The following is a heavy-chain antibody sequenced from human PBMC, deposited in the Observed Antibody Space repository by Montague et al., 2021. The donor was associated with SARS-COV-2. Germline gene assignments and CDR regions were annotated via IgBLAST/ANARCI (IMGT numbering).Heavy chain of an antibody. CDR3: AHISRLARVRWFDP. CDR1: GFSLTSSGEG. J-gene: IGHJ5*02. V-gene: IGHV2-5*02. Sequence: PALVKPTQTLTLTCTVSGFSLTSSGEGVGWIRQPPGKALEWLAPIYWDENKRYNPSLKNRLVVTNDSAKNQVVLTVINMDPADTGTYYCAHISRLARVRWFDPWGQGTLVTVSS. D-gene: IGHD3-16*02. CDR2: IYWDENK.